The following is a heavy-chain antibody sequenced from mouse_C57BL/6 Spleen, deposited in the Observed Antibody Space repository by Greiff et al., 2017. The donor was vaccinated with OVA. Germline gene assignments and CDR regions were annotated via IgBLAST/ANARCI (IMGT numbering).Heavy chain of an antibody. J-gene: IGHJ2*01. Sequence: VQLQQSGAELVKPGASVKISCKASGYAFSSYWMNWVKQRPGKGLEWIGQIYPGDGDTNYNGKFKGKATLTADKSSSTAYMQLSSLTSEDSAVYFCAREGAQAPVDYWGQGTTLTVSS. CDR1: GYAFSSYW. V-gene: IGHV1-80*01. CDR2: IYPGDGDT. D-gene: IGHD3-2*02. CDR3: AREGAQAPVDY.